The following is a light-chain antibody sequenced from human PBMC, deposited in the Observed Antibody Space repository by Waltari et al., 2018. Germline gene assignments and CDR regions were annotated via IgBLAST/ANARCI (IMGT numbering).Light chain of an antibody. CDR2: WAS. J-gene: IGKJ1*01. CDR3: HQHYTTPWT. Sequence: DIAMTQSPDSLAVSLGERATINCKSSRSVFYTANNKNYLTWYQQKPGQPPQLLISWASTRESGVPDRFIGSGSGTDFTLTISSLQAEDVAVYYCHQHYTTPWTFGQGTLVEL. CDR1: RSVFYTANNKNY. V-gene: IGKV4-1*01.